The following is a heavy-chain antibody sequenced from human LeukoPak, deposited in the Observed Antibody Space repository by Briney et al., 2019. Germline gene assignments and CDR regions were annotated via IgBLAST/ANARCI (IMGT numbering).Heavy chain of an antibody. V-gene: IGHV1-2*02. CDR1: VYTFIDYY. D-gene: IGHD5-18*01. CDR2: INPNSGGT. CDR3: ARELPADPYTAMAPPGGDYGMDV. Sequence: ASVKDSFKASVYTFIDYYMHWVRQAPGQGLEWMGWINPNSGGTNYAQKFQGRVTMTRDTSISTAYMELSRLRSDDTAVYYCARELPADPYTAMAPPGGDYGMDVWGQGTTVTVSS. J-gene: IGHJ6*02.